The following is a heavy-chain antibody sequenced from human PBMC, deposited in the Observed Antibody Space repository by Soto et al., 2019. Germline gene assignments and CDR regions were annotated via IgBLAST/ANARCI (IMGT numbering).Heavy chain of an antibody. J-gene: IGHJ4*02. CDR3: AKTYCSGSGCGRGPFDY. Sequence: GGSLRLSCAASGFTFSSYAMSWVRQAPGKGLEWVSAISGSGGSAYYADSVKGRFTISRDNSKNTLYLQMNSLRVEDTAVYHCAKTYCSGSGCGRGPFDYWGQGTLVTVSS. CDR1: GFTFSSYA. CDR2: ISGSGGSA. V-gene: IGHV3-23*01. D-gene: IGHD2-2*01.